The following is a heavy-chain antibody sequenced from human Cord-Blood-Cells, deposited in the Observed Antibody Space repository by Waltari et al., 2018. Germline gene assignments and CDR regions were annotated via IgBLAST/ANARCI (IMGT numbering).Heavy chain of an antibody. J-gene: IGHJ4*02. CDR1: GYTFTGYY. Sequence: QVQLVQSGAEVKKPGASVKVSCKASGYTFTGYYMHWVRQAPGQGLEWMGRINPNSGGTNYVQKFQGRVTMTRDTSISTAYMELSRLRSDDTAVYYCAEEGSGSYFDYWGQGTLVTVSS. CDR2: INPNSGGT. D-gene: IGHD1-26*01. CDR3: AEEGSGSYFDY. V-gene: IGHV1-2*06.